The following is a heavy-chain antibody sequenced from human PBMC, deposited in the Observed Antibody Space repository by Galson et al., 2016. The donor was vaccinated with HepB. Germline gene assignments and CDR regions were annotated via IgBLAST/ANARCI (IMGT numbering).Heavy chain of an antibody. Sequence: SLRLSCAASGFTLSNFAIHWVRQAPGKGLECVAVISDDGNNKYYADSVKGRFTISRDNSRNTVYLQVNRLRAEDTAVYYCARLAPKTRLSLYFDYWGQGSLVTVSS. CDR3: ARLAPKTRLSLYFDY. CDR1: GFTLSNFA. J-gene: IGHJ4*02. V-gene: IGHV3-30-3*01. CDR2: ISDDGNNK.